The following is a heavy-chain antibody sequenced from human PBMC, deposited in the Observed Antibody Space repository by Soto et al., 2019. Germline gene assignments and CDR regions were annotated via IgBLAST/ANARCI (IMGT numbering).Heavy chain of an antibody. CDR1: GGSISSSSYY. CDR3: ARLRYYDILTAFYYYYYGMDV. CDR2: IYYSGST. Sequence: SETLSLTCTVSGGSISSSSYYWGWIRQPPGKGLERIGSIYYSGSTYYNPSLKSRVTISVDTSKNQFSLKLSSVTAADTAVYYCARLRYYDILTAFYYYYYGMDVWGQGTTVTVSS. D-gene: IGHD3-9*01. V-gene: IGHV4-39*01. J-gene: IGHJ6*02.